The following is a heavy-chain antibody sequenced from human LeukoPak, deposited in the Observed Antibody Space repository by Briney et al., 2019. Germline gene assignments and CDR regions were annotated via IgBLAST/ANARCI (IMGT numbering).Heavy chain of an antibody. D-gene: IGHD2-15*01. CDR3: ARVAARVSLDY. CDR2: ISSNGGNT. CDR1: GFTFSSYS. Sequence: GGSLRLSCAASGFTFSSYSMHWVRQAPGKGLEYVSAISSNGGNTYYANSVKGRFTISRDNSKDTLYLQMGSLRAEDMAVYYCARVAARVSLDYWGQGTLVTVSS. V-gene: IGHV3-64*01. J-gene: IGHJ4*02.